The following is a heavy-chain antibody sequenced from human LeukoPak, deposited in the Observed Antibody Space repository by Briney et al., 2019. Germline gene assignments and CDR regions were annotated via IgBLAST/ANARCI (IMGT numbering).Heavy chain of an antibody. D-gene: IGHD7-27*01. J-gene: IGHJ4*02. Sequence: GGSLRLSCAASGFTFRSHWMSWVRQAPGKGLEWVANIKQDGREKYYVDSVKGRFIISRDNGKNLLYLQMNSLRAEDTAVYYCAGEGATGGGALDYWGQGTLVTVSS. V-gene: IGHV3-7*01. CDR2: IKQDGREK. CDR3: AGEGATGGGALDY. CDR1: GFTFRSHW.